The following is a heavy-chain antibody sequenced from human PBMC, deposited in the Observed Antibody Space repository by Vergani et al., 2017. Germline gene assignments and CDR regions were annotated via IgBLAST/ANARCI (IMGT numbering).Heavy chain of an antibody. CDR1: GGSISSSSYY. CDR3: ARVVVDTAMVMGFCDY. J-gene: IGHJ4*02. CDR2: IYYSGST. Sequence: QLQLQESGPGLVKPSETLSLTCTVSGGSISSSSYYWGWIRQPPGKGLEWIGSIYYSGSTYYNPSLKSRVTISVDTSKNQFSLKLSSVTAADTAVYYCARVVVDTAMVMGFCDYWGQGTLVTVSS. V-gene: IGHV4-39*07. D-gene: IGHD5-18*01.